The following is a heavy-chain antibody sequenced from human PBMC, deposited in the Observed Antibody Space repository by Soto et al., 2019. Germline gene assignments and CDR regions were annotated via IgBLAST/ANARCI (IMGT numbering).Heavy chain of an antibody. CDR2: INHSGST. J-gene: IGHJ6*02. CDR1: GGSFSGYY. Sequence: QVQLQQWGAGLLKPSETLSLTCAVYGGSFSGYYWSWIRQPPGKGLEWIGEINHSGSTNYNPSLKSRVTISVDTSKNQSSLKLSSVTAADTAVYYCARERAMVRDGPYYYYYGMDVWGQGTTVTVSS. D-gene: IGHD3-10*01. CDR3: ARERAMVRDGPYYYYYGMDV. V-gene: IGHV4-34*01.